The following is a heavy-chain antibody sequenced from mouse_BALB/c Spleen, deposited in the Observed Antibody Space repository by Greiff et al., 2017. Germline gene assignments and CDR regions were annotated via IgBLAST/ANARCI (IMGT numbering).Heavy chain of an antibody. V-gene: IGHV5-12-2*01. Sequence: DVMLVESGGGLVQPGGSLKLSCAASGFTFSSYTMSWVRQTPEKRLEWVAYISNGGGSTYYPDTVKGRFTISRDNAKNTLYLQMSSLKSEDTAMYYCARGGSLDYWGQGTTLTVSS. CDR1: GFTFSSYT. J-gene: IGHJ2*01. CDR2: ISNGGGST. CDR3: ARGGSLDY.